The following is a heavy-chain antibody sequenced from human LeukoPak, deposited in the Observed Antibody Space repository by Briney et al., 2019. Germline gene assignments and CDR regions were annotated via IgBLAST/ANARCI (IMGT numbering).Heavy chain of an antibody. Sequence: GGSLRLSCAASGFTFSSYSMNWVRQAPGKGLEWVSSISSSSSYIYYADSVKGRFTISRDNAKNSLYLQMNSLRAEDTAVYYCARDLRTNSSSWYVFGNWFDPWGQGTLVTVSS. CDR1: GFTFSSYS. V-gene: IGHV3-21*01. CDR2: ISSSSSYI. D-gene: IGHD6-13*01. J-gene: IGHJ5*02. CDR3: ARDLRTNSSSWYVFGNWFDP.